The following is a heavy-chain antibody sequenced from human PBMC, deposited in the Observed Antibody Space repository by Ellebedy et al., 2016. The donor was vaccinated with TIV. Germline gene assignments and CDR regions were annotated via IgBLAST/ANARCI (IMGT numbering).Heavy chain of an antibody. CDR3: ALLSGRAVTTYGY. CDR2: MSWNSGDI. V-gene: IGHV3-9*01. D-gene: IGHD4-11*01. Sequence: PGGSLRLSCAASGFAFDAYAMHWVRQAPGKGLEWDSGMSWNSGDIAYADSVKGRFTIFRANAKNSLYLRMNSLRPEDTAFYYCALLSGRAVTTYGYWGQGTLVTVSS. CDR1: GFAFDAYA. J-gene: IGHJ4*02.